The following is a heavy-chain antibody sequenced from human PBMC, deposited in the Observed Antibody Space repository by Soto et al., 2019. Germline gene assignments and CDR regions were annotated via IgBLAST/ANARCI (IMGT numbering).Heavy chain of an antibody. J-gene: IGHJ3*02. CDR1: GGTFSSYA. CDR3: ARGYCSSTSCPDAFVI. V-gene: IGHV1-69*01. CDR2: IIPIFGTA. D-gene: IGHD2-2*01. Sequence: QVQLVQSGAEVKKPGSSVKVSCKASGGTFSSYAISWVRQAPGQGLEWMGGIIPIFGTANYAQTFQGRVTITADESTSTAYMELSSLRSEDTAVYYCARGYCSSTSCPDAFVIWGQGTMVTVSS.